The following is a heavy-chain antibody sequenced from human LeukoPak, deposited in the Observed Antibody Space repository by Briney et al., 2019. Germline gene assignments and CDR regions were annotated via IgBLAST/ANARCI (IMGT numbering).Heavy chain of an antibody. CDR3: ARASRQYKDSSGYYVVAYFDY. CDR1: GLTFDDYG. CDR2: INWNGGST. J-gene: IGHJ4*02. Sequence: GGSLRLSCAASGLTFDDYGMSWVRQAPGKGLEWVTGINWNGGSTGYADSVKGRFTISRDNAKNSLYLQMNSLRAEDTALYYCARASRQYKDSSGYYVVAYFDYWGQGTLVTVSS. D-gene: IGHD3-22*01. V-gene: IGHV3-20*04.